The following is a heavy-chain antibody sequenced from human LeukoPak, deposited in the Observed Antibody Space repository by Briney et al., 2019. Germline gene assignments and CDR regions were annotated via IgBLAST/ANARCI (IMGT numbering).Heavy chain of an antibody. J-gene: IGHJ4*02. CDR3: ARDLGVVATILPGY. CDR2: IWYDGGNK. V-gene: IGHV3-33*01. CDR1: GFTFSSYG. Sequence: GRSLRLSCAASGFTFSSYGMHWVRQAPGKGLEWVAVIWYDGGNKYYADSVKGRFTISRDNSKNTLYLQMNSLRAEDTAVYYCARDLGVVATILPGYWGQGTLVTVSS. D-gene: IGHD5-12*01.